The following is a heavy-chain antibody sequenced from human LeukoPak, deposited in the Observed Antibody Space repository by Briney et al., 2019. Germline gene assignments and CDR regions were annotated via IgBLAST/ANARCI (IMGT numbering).Heavy chain of an antibody. J-gene: IGHJ4*01. CDR2: ISAYNGNT. CDR1: GYTFTSYG. D-gene: IGHD2-2*01. V-gene: IGHV1-18*01. CDR3: ARDLDVGEYCSSTSCLPFDY. Sequence: ASVKVSCKASGYTFTSYGISWVRQAPGQGLEWMGWISAYNGNTNYAQKLQGRVTMTTDTSTSTAYMELRSLRSDDTAVHYCARDLDVGEYCSSTSCLPFDYWGQGTLVTVSS.